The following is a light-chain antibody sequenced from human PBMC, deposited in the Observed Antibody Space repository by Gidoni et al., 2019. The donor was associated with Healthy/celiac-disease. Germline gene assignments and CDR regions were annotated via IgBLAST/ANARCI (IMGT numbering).Light chain of an antibody. J-gene: IGKJ1*01. CDR2: KAS. CDR3: QQYNSYPWT. Sequence: DIQMTQSPSTLSASVGDRVTITCRASQSISNWLALYQQKPGKDPKLLIYKASSLESGVPSRFSGSGSGTEFTLTISSLQPDDFATYYCQQYNSYPWTFGQGTKVEIK. V-gene: IGKV1-5*03. CDR1: QSISNW.